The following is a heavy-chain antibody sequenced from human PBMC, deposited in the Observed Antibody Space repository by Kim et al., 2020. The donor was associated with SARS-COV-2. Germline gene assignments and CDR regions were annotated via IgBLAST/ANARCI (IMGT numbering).Heavy chain of an antibody. J-gene: IGHJ4*02. CDR3: AKGRGFSGYDYEYYFDY. D-gene: IGHD5-12*01. V-gene: IGHV3-23*01. Sequence: GKGRFTISRDNSKNPLYLQMNSLRAEDTAVYYCAKGRGFSGYDYEYYFDYWGQGTLVTVSS.